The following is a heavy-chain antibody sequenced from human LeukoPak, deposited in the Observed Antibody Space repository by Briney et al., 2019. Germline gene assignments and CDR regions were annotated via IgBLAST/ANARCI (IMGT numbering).Heavy chain of an antibody. Sequence: SETLSLTCTVSGGSISSYYWSWIRQPPGKGLECIGYIYYSGSTNYSPSLKSRVTISADTSKNQFSLKLSSVTAADTAVYYCARQYGLPTFDYWGQGTLVTVSS. V-gene: IGHV4-59*08. CDR2: IYYSGST. J-gene: IGHJ4*02. CDR3: ARQYGLPTFDY. CDR1: GGSISSYY. D-gene: IGHD5-12*01.